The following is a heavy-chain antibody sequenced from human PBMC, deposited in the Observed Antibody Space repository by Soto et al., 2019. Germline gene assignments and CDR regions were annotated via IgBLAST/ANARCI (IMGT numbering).Heavy chain of an antibody. J-gene: IGHJ4*02. D-gene: IGHD1-26*01. CDR2: IYYSGST. V-gene: IGHV4-39*01. Sequence: SDTLSLTCRVSGGSISSSSYYWGGIRQPPGKGLEWIGSIYYSGSTYYNPSLQSRVTISVDTSKNQFSLKLSSVTAADTAVYHCATRRLSGSYWEDWGQGILVTVSS. CDR3: ATRRLSGSYWED. CDR1: GGSISSSSYY.